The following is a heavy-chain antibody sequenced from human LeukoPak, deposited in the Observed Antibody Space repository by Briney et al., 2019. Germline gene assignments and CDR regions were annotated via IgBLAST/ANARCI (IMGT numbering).Heavy chain of an antibody. CDR2: IYHGDSDT. CDR3: ARHLREVVPAAIGYWFDP. Sequence: GESLKISCKGSGYSFTSYWIGWVRQMPGKGVEWMGIIYHGDSDTRYSPSFQGQVTISADKSISTAYLQWSSLKASDTAMYYCARHLREVVPAAIGYWFDPWGQGTLVTVSS. D-gene: IGHD2-2*01. V-gene: IGHV5-51*01. J-gene: IGHJ5*02. CDR1: GYSFTSYW.